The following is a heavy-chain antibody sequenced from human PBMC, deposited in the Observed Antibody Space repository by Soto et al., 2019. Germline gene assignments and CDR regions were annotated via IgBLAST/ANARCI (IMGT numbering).Heavy chain of an antibody. V-gene: IGHV1-18*01. D-gene: IGHD2-2*01. CDR3: ARDLTIVPATHPRLENYGMDV. Sequence: SVKVSCKASGYSFTSYGISWVRRAPGQGLEWMGWISPYNGHTQFVERFQGRVTMTTDTSAKTAYMELRNLRSDDTAHYYCARDLTIVPATHPRLENYGMDVWGQGTTVTVSS. CDR1: GYSFTSYG. CDR2: ISPYNGHT. J-gene: IGHJ6*02.